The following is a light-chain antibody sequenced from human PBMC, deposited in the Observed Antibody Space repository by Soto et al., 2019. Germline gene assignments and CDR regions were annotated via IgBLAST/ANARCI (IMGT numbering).Light chain of an antibody. CDR1: QYVSATY. CDR3: HQYATSPYT. CDR2: GAS. V-gene: IGKV3-20*01. Sequence: EIVLTQSPGTLSLSPGERATLSCRASQYVSATYLSWLQQRPGQAPRLLVFGASTRATGIPERFSGSGSGTDFTLTVSSLEPEDLAVYYCHQYATSPYTFGQGAKLEI. J-gene: IGKJ2*01.